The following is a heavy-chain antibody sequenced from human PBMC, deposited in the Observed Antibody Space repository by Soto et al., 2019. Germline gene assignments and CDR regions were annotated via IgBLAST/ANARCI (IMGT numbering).Heavy chain of an antibody. Sequence: ASVKVSCKASGGTFKSFTFTWVRQAPGQGLEWMGGIIPIFETANYAQKFQDRVTITADESTSTVYMELSSLRSADTAVYYCATKGVSGWVFDYWGQGTVVTVSS. CDR3: ATKGVSGWVFDY. CDR2: IIPIFETA. D-gene: IGHD6-19*01. CDR1: GGTFKSFT. V-gene: IGHV1-69*13. J-gene: IGHJ4*02.